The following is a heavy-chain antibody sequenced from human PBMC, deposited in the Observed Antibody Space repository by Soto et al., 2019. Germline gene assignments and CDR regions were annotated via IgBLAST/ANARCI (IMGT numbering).Heavy chain of an antibody. D-gene: IGHD3-22*01. Sequence: QVQLVQSGPEVKKPGSSVKVSCEASGGTFSNFAVNWVRQAPGQGLEWVGGIIPLFNVAKYAQKFEGRVTIVAYDSTTTAYMDLSRLRVDDTAVYYCAGSGGDVLGYYYKDTEGRDIVGEGTVVTASS. CDR3: AGSGGDVLGYYYKDTEGRDI. CDR1: GGTFSNFA. J-gene: IGHJ3*02. CDR2: IIPLFNVA. V-gene: IGHV1-69*01.